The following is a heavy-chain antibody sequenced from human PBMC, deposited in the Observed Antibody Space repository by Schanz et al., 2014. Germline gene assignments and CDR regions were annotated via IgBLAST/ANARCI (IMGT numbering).Heavy chain of an antibody. D-gene: IGHD2-21*02. CDR3: ARPSDSSWYMDV. J-gene: IGHJ6*03. CDR1: GFTFSTYY. Sequence: AQLVESGGGVVQPGRSLRLSCAASGFTFSTYYMNWVRQAPGKGLEWVSSISSSSSYISYADSVKGRFTISRDNAKNSLYLQMNSLRAEDTAVYYCARPSDSSWYMDVWGKGTTVTVSS. CDR2: ISSSSSYI. V-gene: IGHV3-21*01.